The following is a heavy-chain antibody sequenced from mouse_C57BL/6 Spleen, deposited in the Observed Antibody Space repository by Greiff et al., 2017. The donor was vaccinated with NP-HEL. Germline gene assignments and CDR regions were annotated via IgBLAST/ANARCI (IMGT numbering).Heavy chain of an antibody. CDR2: IDPANGNT. Sequence: EVQLVESVAELVRPGASVKLSCTASGFNIKNTYMHWVKQRPEQGLEWIGRIDPANGNTKYAPKFQGKATITADPSSNTAYLQLSSLPSEATAIFYCASRGAMDYWCKGTSVTVPS. CDR3: ASRGAMDY. CDR1: GFNIKNTY. V-gene: IGHV14-3*01. J-gene: IGHJ4*01.